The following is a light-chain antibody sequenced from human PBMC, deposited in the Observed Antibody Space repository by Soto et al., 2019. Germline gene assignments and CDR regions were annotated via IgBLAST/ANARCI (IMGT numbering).Light chain of an antibody. V-gene: IGKV3-11*01. CDR2: DVS. J-gene: IGKJ1*01. Sequence: IVLTPSPATLSLSPWKRAALSSRASQNISSYLIWYQQKPGQAPRLLIYDVSNRATGIPARFSGSGSGTDFSLTISSLEPEDFAVYYCQQRSHWPRTFGQGTKVDIK. CDR1: QNISSY. CDR3: QQRSHWPRT.